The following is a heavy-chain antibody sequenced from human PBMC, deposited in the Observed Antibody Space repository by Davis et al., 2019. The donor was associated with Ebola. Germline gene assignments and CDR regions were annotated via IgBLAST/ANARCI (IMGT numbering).Heavy chain of an antibody. D-gene: IGHD3-9*01. V-gene: IGHV3-13*01. CDR2: IGTAGDT. CDR3: ASQDYDILTGYYSPYGMDV. CDR1: GFTFSSYD. Sequence: GESLKISCAASGFTFSSYDMHWVRQATGKGLEWVSAIGTAGDTYYPGSVKGRFTISRENAKNSLYLQMNSLRAEDTAVYYCASQDYDILTGYYSPYGMDVWGQGTTVTVSS. J-gene: IGHJ6*02.